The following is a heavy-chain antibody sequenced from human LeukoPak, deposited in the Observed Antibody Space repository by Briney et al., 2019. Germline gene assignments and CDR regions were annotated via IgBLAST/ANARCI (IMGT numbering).Heavy chain of an antibody. V-gene: IGHV3-21*01. D-gene: IGHD3-10*01. J-gene: IGHJ4*02. CDR3: ARDVGTRITMVRGIDYFDY. CDR2: ISSSSSYI. CDR1: GFTFSSYS. Sequence: GGSLRLSCAASGFTFSSYSMNWDRQAPGKGPEWVSSISSSSSYIYYADSVKGRFTISRDNAKNSLYLQMNSLRAEDTAVYYCARDVGTRITMVRGIDYFDYWGQGTLVTVSS.